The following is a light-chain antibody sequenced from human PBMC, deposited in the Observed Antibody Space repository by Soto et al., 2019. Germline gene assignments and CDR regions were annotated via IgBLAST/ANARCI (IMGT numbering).Light chain of an antibody. CDR2: GAS. CDR3: QQYGSSGT. J-gene: IGKJ1*01. CDR1: QSVSSN. Sequence: DIVMTQSPATLSVSLGDRASLSCRASQSVSSNLAWYQLKPGQAPRLLLYGASTRATGIPARFSGSGSGTDFTLTISRLEPEDFAVYYCQQYGSSGTFGQGTKVDIK. V-gene: IGKV3-15*01.